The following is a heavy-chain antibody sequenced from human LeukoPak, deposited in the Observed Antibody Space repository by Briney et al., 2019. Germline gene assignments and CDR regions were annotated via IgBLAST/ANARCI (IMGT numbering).Heavy chain of an antibody. D-gene: IGHD6-13*01. J-gene: IGHJ4*02. CDR3: AKGSSHSRKGVDY. CDR2: ISGGGTNT. Sequence: PGGSLRLSCAASGFTFSTSAMSWVRQAPGKGLEWVSGISGGGTNTYLRDSVRGRFTISRDNSKNTLYLQMNSLRAEDTAVYYCAKGSSHSRKGVDYWGQGTLVTVSS. CDR1: GFTFSTSA. V-gene: IGHV3-23*01.